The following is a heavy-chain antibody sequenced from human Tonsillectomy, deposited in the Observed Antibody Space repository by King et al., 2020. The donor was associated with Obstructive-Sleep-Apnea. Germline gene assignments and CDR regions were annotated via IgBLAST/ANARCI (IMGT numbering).Heavy chain of an antibody. J-gene: IGHJ4*02. V-gene: IGHV3-48*01. D-gene: IGHD5-18*01. CDR1: GFTFSSYR. Sequence: VQLVESGGGLVQPGGSLRLFCAASGFTFSSYRMNWVRQAPGKGLEWVSFITSSGDTIYYADSVKGRFTISRDNAKNSLYLQMNSLRAEDTAVYYCTKDLGYNYGYYFDYWGQGILLSVSS. CDR2: ITSSGDTI. CDR3: TKDLGYNYGYYFDY.